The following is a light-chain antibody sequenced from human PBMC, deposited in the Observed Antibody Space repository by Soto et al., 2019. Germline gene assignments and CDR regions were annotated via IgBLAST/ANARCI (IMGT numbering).Light chain of an antibody. V-gene: IGKV3-20*01. Sequence: DIVLTQSPGTLSLSPGERATLSCRASQSVSSRSLGWYQQKGGQAPRLLIYGASRRATGLPDRFSGSGSGTDFTLTISRLEPEDFAVYYCHQYGGSNTFGQGTKLQIK. J-gene: IGKJ2*01. CDR3: HQYGGSNT. CDR2: GAS. CDR1: QSVSSRS.